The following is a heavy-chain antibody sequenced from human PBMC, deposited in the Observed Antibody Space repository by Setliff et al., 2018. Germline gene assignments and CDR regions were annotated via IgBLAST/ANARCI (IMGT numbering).Heavy chain of an antibody. CDR3: ARVRVVVIGNYYYYYGMDV. CDR2: IYYSGST. Sequence: SETLSLTCTVSSGSISSSSYYWGWIRQPPGKGLEWIGSIYYSGSTYYNPSLKSRVTISVDTSKNQFSLKLSSVTAADTAVYYCARVRVVVIGNYYYYYGMDVWGQGTTVTVSS. V-gene: IGHV4-39*07. J-gene: IGHJ6*02. CDR1: SGSISSSSYY. D-gene: IGHD2-15*01.